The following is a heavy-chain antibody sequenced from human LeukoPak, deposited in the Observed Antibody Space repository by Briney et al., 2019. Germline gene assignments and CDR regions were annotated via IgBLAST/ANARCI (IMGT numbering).Heavy chain of an antibody. CDR1: GFTFSSYA. Sequence: GGSLRLPCAASGFTFSSYAMSWVRQAPGKGLEWVSAISGSGGTTYYADSVKGRFTISRDNSKNTLYLQMNSLRAEDTAVYYRAKDRGSSSGWFPWGQGTLVTVSS. J-gene: IGHJ5*02. D-gene: IGHD6-19*01. CDR2: ISGSGGTT. CDR3: AKDRGSSSGWFP. V-gene: IGHV3-23*01.